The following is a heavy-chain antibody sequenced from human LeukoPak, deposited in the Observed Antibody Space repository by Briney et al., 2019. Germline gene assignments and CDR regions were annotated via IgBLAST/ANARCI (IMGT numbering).Heavy chain of an antibody. V-gene: IGHV3-23*01. CDR1: GFTFSNYA. CDR2: ISGSDSST. CDR3: AKLSSYWSFDY. Sequence: GGSLRLSCAASGFTFSNYAMNWVRQAPGKGLEWVSAISGSDSSTYYADSVKGRFTISRDNSKNALYLQMNSLRVEDTAVYYCAKLSSYWSFDYWGQGSLVTVSS. D-gene: IGHD6-13*01. J-gene: IGHJ4*02.